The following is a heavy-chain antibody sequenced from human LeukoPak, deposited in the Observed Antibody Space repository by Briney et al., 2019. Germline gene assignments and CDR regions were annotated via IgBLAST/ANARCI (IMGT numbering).Heavy chain of an antibody. J-gene: IGHJ4*02. CDR3: AKDSSVTYLYYFDY. V-gene: IGHV3-66*01. CDR1: GFTVSSNY. CDR2: IYSGGST. Sequence: GGSLRLSCAASGFTVSSNYMTWVRQAPGKGLEWVSVIYSGGSTYYADSVKGRFTISRDNSKNTLYLQMNSLRAEDTAVYYCAKDSSVTYLYYFDYWGQGTLVTVSS. D-gene: IGHD4-17*01.